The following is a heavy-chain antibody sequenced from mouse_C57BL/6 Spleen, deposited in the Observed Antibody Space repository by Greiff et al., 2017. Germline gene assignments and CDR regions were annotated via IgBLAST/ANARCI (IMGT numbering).Heavy chain of an antibody. CDR3: ARDGYYAYFDV. CDR1: GYTFTSYW. J-gene: IGHJ1*03. D-gene: IGHD2-3*01. CDR2: IDPSDSYT. V-gene: IGHV1-59*01. Sequence: QVQLQQPGAELVRPGTSVKLSCKASGYTFTSYWMHWVKQRPGQGLEWIGVIDPSDSYTNYNQKFKGKATLTVDTSSSTAYMQLSSLTSEDSAVYYCARDGYYAYFDVWGTGTTVTVSS.